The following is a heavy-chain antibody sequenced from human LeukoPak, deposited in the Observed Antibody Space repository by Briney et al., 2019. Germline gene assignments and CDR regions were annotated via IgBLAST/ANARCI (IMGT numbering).Heavy chain of an antibody. CDR3: AIFAGAVPGNLLL. V-gene: IGHV3-7*01. Sequence: GGSLRLSCAASEFTSSAFWMTWVRRPPGKGLEWVANINKDGTEKEYVDSVKGRFSIFRDNAKNSVFLQMNSLRAEDTAVYYCAIFAGAVPGNLLLWGEGTTVIVSA. CDR2: INKDGTEK. D-gene: IGHD2-8*02. J-gene: IGHJ6*04. CDR1: EFTSSAFW.